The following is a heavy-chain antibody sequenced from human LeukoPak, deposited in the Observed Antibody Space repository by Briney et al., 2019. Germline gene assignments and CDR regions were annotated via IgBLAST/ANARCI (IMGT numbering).Heavy chain of an antibody. CDR3: ARAGAPLVVPAANFDY. D-gene: IGHD2-2*01. CDR2: ISAYNGNT. V-gene: IGHV1-18*04. CDR1: GYTFTSYG. J-gene: IGHJ4*02. Sequence: ASVKVSCKASGYTFTSYGISWVRQAPGQGLEWMGCISAYNGNTNYEQKLQGRVTMTTDTSTSTAYMELRSLRSDDTAAYYCARAGAPLVVPAANFDYWGQGTLVTVSS.